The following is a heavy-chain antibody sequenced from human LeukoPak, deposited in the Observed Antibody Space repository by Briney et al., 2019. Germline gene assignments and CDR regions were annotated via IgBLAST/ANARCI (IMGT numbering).Heavy chain of an antibody. CDR1: GGTFSSYA. Sequence: SVKVSCKASGGTFSSYAISWVRQAPGQGLEWMGRIIPIFGTANYAQKFQGRVTITTDESTSTAYMELSSLRSEDTAVYYCARDILRITMIVVVTGPFDYWGQGTLVTVSS. J-gene: IGHJ4*02. V-gene: IGHV1-69*05. CDR3: ARDILRITMIVVVTGPFDY. CDR2: IIPIFGTA. D-gene: IGHD3-22*01.